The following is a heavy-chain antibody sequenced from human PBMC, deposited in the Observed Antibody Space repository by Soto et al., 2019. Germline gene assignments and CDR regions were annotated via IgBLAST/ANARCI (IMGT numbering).Heavy chain of an antibody. V-gene: IGHV3-21*01. CDR3: ARGPPPLPSSSGEVDY. CDR1: GFSFSSYS. CDR2: ITSSSSYI. J-gene: IGHJ4*02. D-gene: IGHD6-6*01. Sequence: EVQLVESGGGLVKPGGSLRLSCAASGFSFSSYSMNWVRQAPGKGLEWISSITSSSSYIYYADSVKGRFTISRDDAKNSLYLQMNSLRVEDTAVYYCARGPPPLPSSSGEVDYWSQGTLVTVSS.